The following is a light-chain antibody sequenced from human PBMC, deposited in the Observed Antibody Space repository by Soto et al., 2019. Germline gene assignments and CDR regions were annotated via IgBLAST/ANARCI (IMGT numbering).Light chain of an antibody. Sequence: DIQINQSPSSLSASVGDRVTITCPASQSISSYLNWYQQKPGKAPKLLIYAASSLQSGVPSRFSGSGSGTDFTLTISSLQPEDFATYYCQQSYSTPITFGQGTRLEIK. CDR3: QQSYSTPIT. CDR2: AAS. J-gene: IGKJ5*01. V-gene: IGKV1-39*01. CDR1: QSISSY.